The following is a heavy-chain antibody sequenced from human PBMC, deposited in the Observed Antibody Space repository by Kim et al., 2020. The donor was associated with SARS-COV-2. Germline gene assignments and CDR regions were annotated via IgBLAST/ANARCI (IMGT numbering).Heavy chain of an antibody. J-gene: IGHJ5*01. CDR2: VDYSGDT. D-gene: IGHD2-2*01. Sequence: SETLSLTCAVYVGSFNNHKWNWIRQPPGRGLEWIGEVDYSGDTSYNSSLQGRITLSIDTSKNQFSLKLTSVTAADTAVYYCARGARHLGQSSCWF. CDR3: ARGARHLGQSSCWF. CDR1: VGSFNNHK. V-gene: IGHV4-34*01.